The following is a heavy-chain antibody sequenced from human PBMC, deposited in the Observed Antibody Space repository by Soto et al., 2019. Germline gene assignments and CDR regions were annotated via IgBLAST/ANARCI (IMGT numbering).Heavy chain of an antibody. CDR3: ARGHRAMEYYYHYGMDV. V-gene: IGHV4-59*01. CDR1: VGSISISY. J-gene: IGHJ6*02. Sequence: KTSETLCLTCSLYVGSISISYWSWIRQPPGKGLEWIGYISYSGSTTYNPSLKSRITLSVDTSKNQFSLRVSSVTAADTAVYYCARGHRAMEYYYHYGMDVWGQGTTVTVSS. D-gene: IGHD5-18*01. CDR2: ISYSGST.